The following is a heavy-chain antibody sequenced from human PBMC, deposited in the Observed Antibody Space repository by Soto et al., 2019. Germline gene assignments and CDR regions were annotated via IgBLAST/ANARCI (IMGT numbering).Heavy chain of an antibody. CDR1: GFTFSRFW. CDR3: ARDLSPTGEFCYDAFVV. D-gene: IGHD2-15*01. J-gene: IGHJ3*01. CDR2: INQDGIKI. V-gene: IGHV3-7*04. Sequence: EVQLVESGGGLVQPGGSLRLSCAASGFTFSRFWMTWVRQAPGKGLEWVANINQDGIKIHYGDSVEGRFTLSRDNAKNSLYLKLNSLRPEDTAVSYFARDLSPTGEFCYDAFVVWGPGTVVTV.